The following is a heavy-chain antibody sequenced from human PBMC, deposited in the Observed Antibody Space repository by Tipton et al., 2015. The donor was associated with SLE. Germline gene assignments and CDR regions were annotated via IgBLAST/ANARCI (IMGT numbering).Heavy chain of an antibody. Sequence: SLRLSCAASGFTFSDYYMSWIRQAPGKGLEWVSYISSSGSTIYYADSVKGRFTISRDNAKNSLYLQMNSLRAEDTAVYYCARLGDYGDWYFDLWGRGTLVTVSS. D-gene: IGHD4-17*01. CDR2: ISSSGSTI. CDR3: ARLGDYGDWYFDL. V-gene: IGHV3-11*04. CDR1: GFTFSDYY. J-gene: IGHJ2*01.